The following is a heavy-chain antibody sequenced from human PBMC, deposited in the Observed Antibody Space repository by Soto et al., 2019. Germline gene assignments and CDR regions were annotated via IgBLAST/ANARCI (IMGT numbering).Heavy chain of an antibody. CDR2: KSNDGNNK. V-gene: IGHV3-30-3*01. D-gene: IGHD1-7*01. J-gene: IGHJ4*02. CDR3: ALDGVSPTEYTWNYGTYFDY. CDR1: GFTYSTYT. Sequence: LRLSCAASGFTYSTYTMHWVRQAPGKGLEWVAIKSNDGNNKFYADSVKGRFTIYRDSTKQTLYLQMNSMRPDDTAMYYCALDGVSPTEYTWNYGTYFDYWGQGPLVTVSS.